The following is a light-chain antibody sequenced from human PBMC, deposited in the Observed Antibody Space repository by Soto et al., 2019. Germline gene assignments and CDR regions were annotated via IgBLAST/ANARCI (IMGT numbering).Light chain of an antibody. CDR3: QQYYNWPVT. Sequence: EILMTQSPATLSVSPGETVIFSCSASRSVSNRLAWYQHKPGQAPRLLISGASNGATGIPPKFSGSGSGTEFTLTLDSLQSDDIAVYYCQQYYNWPVTFGGGTKVDIK. V-gene: IGKV3-15*01. CDR2: GAS. J-gene: IGKJ4*01. CDR1: RSVSNR.